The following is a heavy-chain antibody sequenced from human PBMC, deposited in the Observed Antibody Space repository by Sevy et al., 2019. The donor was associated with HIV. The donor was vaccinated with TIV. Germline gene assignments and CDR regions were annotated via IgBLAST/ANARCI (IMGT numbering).Heavy chain of an antibody. J-gene: IGHJ4*02. Sequence: ASVKVSCEASGFSFTAYFIHWVRQAPGQGLEWMGWINPNSGGTNYAQKFQGRVTMTSDASISAAYMELTSLTSDDTAVYYCARDRFIFGISPPDSWGQGTLVTVSS. V-gene: IGHV1-2*02. CDR3: ARDRFIFGISPPDS. CDR2: INPNSGGT. CDR1: GFSFTAYF. D-gene: IGHD3-3*02.